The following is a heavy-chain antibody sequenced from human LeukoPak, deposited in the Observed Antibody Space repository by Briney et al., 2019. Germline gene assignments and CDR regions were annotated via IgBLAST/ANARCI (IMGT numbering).Heavy chain of an antibody. CDR2: INEDGSIT. Sequence: GGSLRLSCAVSGFTFRTYWMHWVRQVPGEGLVWVSRINEDGSITYYADSVKGRFTISRDNSKNTLYLQMNSLRAEDTAVYYCAKDYSSSWYYFDYWGQGTLVTVSS. D-gene: IGHD6-13*01. V-gene: IGHV3-23*01. CDR3: AKDYSSSWYYFDY. J-gene: IGHJ4*02. CDR1: GFTFRTYW.